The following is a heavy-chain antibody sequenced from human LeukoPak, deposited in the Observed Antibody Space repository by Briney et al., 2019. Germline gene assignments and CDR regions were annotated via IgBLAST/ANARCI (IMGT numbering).Heavy chain of an antibody. CDR1: GVSISSFY. CDR3: ARDTYDILTGYYTGQHP. D-gene: IGHD3-9*01. J-gene: IGHJ5*02. Sequence: SETLSLTCTVPGVSISSFYWSWIRQPPGRGLEWIGYIYDSGSTNYNPSLKSRVTISVDTSKNQFSLELSSVTAADTAVYYCARDTYDILTGYYTGQHPWGQGTLVTVSS. CDR2: IYDSGST. V-gene: IGHV4-59*01.